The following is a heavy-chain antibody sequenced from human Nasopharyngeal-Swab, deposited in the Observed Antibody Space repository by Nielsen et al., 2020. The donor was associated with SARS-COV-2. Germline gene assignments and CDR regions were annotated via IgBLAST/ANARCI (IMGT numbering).Heavy chain of an antibody. J-gene: IGHJ4*02. V-gene: IGHV3-23*01. Sequence: GGSLRLSCAASGFTFSSHAMSWVRQAPGKGLEWVSAISGGTGGTFYADSVKGRFTISRDNSKNTLFLQMNSLRAEDTAAYYCAKDYIRRGSNWGQGTLVTVSS. CDR2: ISGGTGGT. CDR1: GFTFSSHA. D-gene: IGHD2-15*01. CDR3: AKDYIRRGSN.